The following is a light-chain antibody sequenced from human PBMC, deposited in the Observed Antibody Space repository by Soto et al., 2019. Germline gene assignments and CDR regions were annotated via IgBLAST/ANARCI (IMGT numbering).Light chain of an antibody. CDR2: GAT. Sequence: EIVLTQSPGTLSLSPGERATLSCRASQSVSSSYLAWYQQKHGQAPRXXIHGATTRATGIPARFSGSGSGTELTLTISSLQSEDFAVYDCQQYNNWPRTFGQGTKVDIK. J-gene: IGKJ1*01. CDR1: QSVSSSY. CDR3: QQYNNWPRT. V-gene: IGKV3-15*01.